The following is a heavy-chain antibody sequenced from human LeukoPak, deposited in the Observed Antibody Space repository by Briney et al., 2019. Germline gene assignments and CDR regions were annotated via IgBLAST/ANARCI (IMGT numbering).Heavy chain of an antibody. CDR3: AKVSKRGGYDILTGSYFDI. V-gene: IGHV3-30*02. CDR2: IRYDGSNK. D-gene: IGHD3-9*01. Sequence: GGSLRLSCAASGFTFSSYGMHWVRQAPGKGLEWVAFIRYDGSNKYYADSVKGRFTISRDNSKNTLYLQMNSLRAEDTAVYYCAKVSKRGGYDILTGSYFDIWGQGTMVTVSS. CDR1: GFTFSSYG. J-gene: IGHJ3*02.